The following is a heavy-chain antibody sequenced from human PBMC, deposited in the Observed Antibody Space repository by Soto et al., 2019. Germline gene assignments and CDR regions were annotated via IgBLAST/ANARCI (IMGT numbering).Heavy chain of an antibody. CDR1: GFTVSNNY. CDR3: ARESNHYIWGTYRSNWHFDL. D-gene: IGHD3-16*02. V-gene: IGHV3-53*04. Sequence: EVQLVESGGGLVQPGGSLRLSCAASGFTVSNNYMSWVRQAPGKGLEWVSVIYSGGSTYYADSVRGRFTLSRHNSKYTIYLQMNSLRPEDTAVYYCARESNHYIWGTYRSNWHFDLWGRGNLVTVSS. CDR2: IYSGGST. J-gene: IGHJ2*01.